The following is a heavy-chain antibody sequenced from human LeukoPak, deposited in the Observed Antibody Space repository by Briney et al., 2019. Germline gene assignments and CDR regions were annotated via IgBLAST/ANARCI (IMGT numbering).Heavy chain of an antibody. CDR2: IYYSGST. V-gene: IGHV4-39*01. CDR1: GDSISSSSYY. J-gene: IGHJ4*02. Sequence: PSETLSLTCTVSGDSISSSSYYWGWIRQPPGKGLEWIGSIYYSGSTYYNPSLKSRVTISVDTSKNQFSLKLSSVTAADTAVYHCARHSRTPGIAVAGRLDWGQGTLVTVSS. D-gene: IGHD6-19*01. CDR3: ARHSRTPGIAVAGRLD.